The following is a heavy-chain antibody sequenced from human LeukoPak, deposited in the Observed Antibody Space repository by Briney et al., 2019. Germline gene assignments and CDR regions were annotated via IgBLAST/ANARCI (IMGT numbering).Heavy chain of an antibody. Sequence: SEALSITCAIHGGSFWGYYWYRSRPTPGKGGEWVGEINHCGSNNYNPALKSRVTMSVDTSKNQFSLKLSSVTAADTAVYYCATATYYDILTADPAGNWFDPWGQGTLVTVSS. CDR3: ATATYYDILTADPAGNWFDP. V-gene: IGHV4-34*01. CDR2: INHCGSN. CDR1: GGSFWGYY. D-gene: IGHD3-9*01. J-gene: IGHJ5*02.